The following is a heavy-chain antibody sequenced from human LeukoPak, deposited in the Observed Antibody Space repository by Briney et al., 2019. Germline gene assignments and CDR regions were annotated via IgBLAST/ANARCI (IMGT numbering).Heavy chain of an antibody. Sequence: GGSLRLSCAASGFTVSSNYMSWVRQAPGKGLEWVSIIYSGGNTYYADSVKGRFTISRDNSKNTLYLQMNSLRAEDTAVYYCARTQLWRGILDYWGQGTLVTVSS. J-gene: IGHJ4*02. V-gene: IGHV3-53*01. CDR2: IYSGGNT. CDR3: ARTQLWRGILDY. CDR1: GFTVSSNY. D-gene: IGHD3-16*01.